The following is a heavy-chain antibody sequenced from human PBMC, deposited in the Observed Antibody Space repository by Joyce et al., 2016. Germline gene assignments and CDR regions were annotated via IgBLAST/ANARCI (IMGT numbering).Heavy chain of an antibody. V-gene: IGHV3-7*01. D-gene: IGHD3-10*01. CDR2: INKDGSEI. J-gene: IGHJ4*02. CDR1: GFIFAKYW. CDR3: SRGGEFGSY. Sequence: EVQLVESGGGLVQPGASLRLSCAASGFIFAKYWMHWLRQAPGKGLEWLGNINKDGSEIYYVDSVKGRFTISGDNGKSTLSLQMNSLRNEDTAVYYCSRGGEFGSYWGEGTLVRVSS.